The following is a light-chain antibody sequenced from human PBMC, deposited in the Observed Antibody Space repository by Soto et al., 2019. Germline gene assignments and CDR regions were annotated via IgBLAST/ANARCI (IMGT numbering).Light chain of an antibody. J-gene: IGLJ1*01. V-gene: IGLV2-8*01. CDR3: SSYAGSNNSLYV. CDR2: EVS. Sequence: QSVLTQPPSASGSPGQSVTISCTGTSSDVVGYNYVSWYQQHPGKAPKLMIYEVSKRPSGVPDRFSGSKSGNTASLTVSGLQAEDYAYYYCSSYAGSNNSLYVFGTGTNLNVL. CDR1: SSDVVGYNY.